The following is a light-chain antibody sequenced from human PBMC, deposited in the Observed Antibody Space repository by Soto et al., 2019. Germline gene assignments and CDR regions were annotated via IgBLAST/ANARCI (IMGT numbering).Light chain of an antibody. J-gene: IGKJ4*01. CDR1: QSVSSSY. Sequence: EIVLTQSPGTLSLSPGERATLSCRASQSVSSSYLDWYQQKPGQAPRLLIYGASSRATGIPDRFSGSGSGTDFTLTISRLETEDFAVYYCQQYGSSPRLTFGGGTKVEIK. V-gene: IGKV3-20*01. CDR3: QQYGSSPRLT. CDR2: GAS.